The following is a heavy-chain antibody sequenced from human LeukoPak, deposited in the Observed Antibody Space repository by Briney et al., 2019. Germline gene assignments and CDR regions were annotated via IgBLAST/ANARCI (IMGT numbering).Heavy chain of an antibody. CDR2: ISYDGSNK. V-gene: IGHV3-30*18. CDR1: GFTLSSYG. D-gene: IGHD5-12*01. CDR3: AKDLGGNENY. J-gene: IGHJ4*02. Sequence: PGRSLRLSCAASGFTLSSYGMHWVRQAPGKGLEWVAVISYDGSNKYYADSVKGRFTISRDNSKNTLYLQMNSLRAEDTAVYYCAKDLGGNENYWGQGTLVTVSS.